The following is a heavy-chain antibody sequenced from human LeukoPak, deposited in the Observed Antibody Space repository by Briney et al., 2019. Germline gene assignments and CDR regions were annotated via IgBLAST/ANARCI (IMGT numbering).Heavy chain of an antibody. Sequence: SGTLSLTCGASGGSITSTNYWTWVRPPPGKGLEWIGEVNLQGSTNYNPSLMGRVAISVDMSENHISLQLTSVTAADTAVYYCAREGGPYRPLDYSGQGTLVTVSS. J-gene: IGHJ4*02. V-gene: IGHV4-4*02. CDR2: VNLQGST. CDR3: AREGGPYRPLDY. CDR1: GGSITSTNY.